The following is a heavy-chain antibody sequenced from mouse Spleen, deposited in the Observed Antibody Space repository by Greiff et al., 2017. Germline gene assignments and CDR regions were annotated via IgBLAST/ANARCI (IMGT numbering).Heavy chain of an antibody. J-gene: IGHJ2*01. D-gene: IGHD2-1*01. CDR2: INPSNGRT. V-gene: IGHV1S81*02. Sequence: QVQLKQPGAELVKPGASVKLSCKASGYTFTSYWMHWVKQRPGQGLEWIGEINPSNGRTNYNEKFKSKATLTVDKSSSTAYMQLSSLTSEDSAVYYCARGYYGNYVGYWGQGTTLTVSS. CDR1: GYTFTSYW. CDR3: ARGYYGNYVGY.